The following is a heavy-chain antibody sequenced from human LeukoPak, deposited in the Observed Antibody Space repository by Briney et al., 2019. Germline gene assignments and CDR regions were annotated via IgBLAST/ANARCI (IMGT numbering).Heavy chain of an antibody. V-gene: IGHV1-2*02. CDR1: GYTLTGYY. Sequence: SVKVSCKASGYTLTGYYMHWVRQAPGQGLEWMGWINPNSGGTNYAQKFQGRVTMTRDTSISTAYMELSRLGSDDTAVYYCARDGASGYLADYWGQGTLVTVSS. D-gene: IGHD3-3*01. CDR2: INPNSGGT. CDR3: ARDGASGYLADY. J-gene: IGHJ4*02.